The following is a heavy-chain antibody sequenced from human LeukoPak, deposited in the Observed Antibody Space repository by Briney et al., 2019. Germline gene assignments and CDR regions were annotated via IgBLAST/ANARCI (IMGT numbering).Heavy chain of an antibody. CDR3: ARGGPIVGATTGVDY. CDR1: GYTFTSYA. V-gene: IGHV7-4-1*02. CDR2: INTNTGNP. D-gene: IGHD1-26*01. Sequence: ASVKVSCKASGYTFTSYAMNWVRQAPGQGLEWMRWINTNTGNPTYAQGFTGRFVFSLDTSVSTAYLQISSLKAEDTAVYYCARGGPIVGATTGVDYWGQGTLVTVSS. J-gene: IGHJ4*02.